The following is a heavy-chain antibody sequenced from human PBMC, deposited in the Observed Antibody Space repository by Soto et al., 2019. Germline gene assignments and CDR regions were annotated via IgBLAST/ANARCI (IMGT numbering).Heavy chain of an antibody. CDR2: ISSSSSYI. CDR3: ARDPASYDTRPGMDV. V-gene: IGHV3-21*01. D-gene: IGHD3-9*01. Sequence: PGGSLRLSCAASGFTFSSYSMNWVRQAPGKGLEWVSSISSSSSYIYYADSVKGRFTISRDNAKNSLYLQMNSLRAEDTAVYYCARDPASYDTRPGMDVWGQGTTVTVSS. J-gene: IGHJ6*02. CDR1: GFTFSSYS.